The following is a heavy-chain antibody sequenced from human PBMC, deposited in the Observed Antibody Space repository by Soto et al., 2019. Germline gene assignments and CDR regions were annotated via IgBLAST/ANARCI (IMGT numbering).Heavy chain of an antibody. J-gene: IGHJ4*02. V-gene: IGHV3-23*01. D-gene: IGHD4-17*01. CDR1: GFSFSTYT. CDR3: ARWAGYADA. Sequence: GGSLRLSCAASGFSFSTYTMAGVRQAAGKGPQWVSGVSGGGANAFYIDSVRGRFTISVDISRNTVFLQMDSLRVDDTPVYYCARWAGYADAWGRGTLVTVSS. CDR2: VSGGGANA.